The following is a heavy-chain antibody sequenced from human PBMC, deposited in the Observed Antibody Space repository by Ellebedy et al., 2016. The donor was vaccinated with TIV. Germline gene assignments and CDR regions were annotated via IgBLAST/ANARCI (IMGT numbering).Heavy chain of an antibody. CDR3: ARFRMRNYYYGMDV. D-gene: IGHD1-14*01. CDR2: IYYSGST. Sequence: GSLRLSXTVSGGSISSYYWSWIRQPPGKGLEWIGYIYYSGSTNYNPSLKSRVTISVDTSKNQFSLKLSSVTAADTAVYYCARFRMRNYYYGMDVWGQGTTVTVSS. V-gene: IGHV4-59*01. CDR1: GGSISSYY. J-gene: IGHJ6*02.